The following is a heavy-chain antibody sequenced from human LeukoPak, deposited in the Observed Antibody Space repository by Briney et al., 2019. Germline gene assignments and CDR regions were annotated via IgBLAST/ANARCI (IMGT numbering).Heavy chain of an antibody. J-gene: IGHJ4*02. Sequence: GGSLRLSCAASAFTFSNYTMHWVRQAPGKGLEWVVFIRYDGSNKYYADSVKGRFTISRDNSKNTLYLQMNSLRAEDTAVHYCAKAGSSSWDAFDYWGQGTLVTVSS. D-gene: IGHD6-13*01. V-gene: IGHV3-30*02. CDR2: IRYDGSNK. CDR3: AKAGSSSWDAFDY. CDR1: AFTFSNYT.